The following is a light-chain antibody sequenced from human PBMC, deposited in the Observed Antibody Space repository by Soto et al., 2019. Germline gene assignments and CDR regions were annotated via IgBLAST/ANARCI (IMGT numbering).Light chain of an antibody. J-gene: IGLJ1*01. V-gene: IGLV2-14*03. Sequence: QSALTQPASVSGSPGQSITISCTGTSSDIGGYNYVSWYLQYPGKAPKLIIYDVSNRPSGISNRFSGSRSGNTASLTISGLQAEDEADYYCSSYTSSSTPYVFGTGTKLTVL. CDR2: DVS. CDR1: SSDIGGYNY. CDR3: SSYTSSSTPYV.